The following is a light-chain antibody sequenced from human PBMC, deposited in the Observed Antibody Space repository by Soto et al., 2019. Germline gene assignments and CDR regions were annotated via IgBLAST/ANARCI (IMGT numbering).Light chain of an antibody. V-gene: IGKV3-20*01. Sequence: ETVLTQSPGTVSLSPGERATLSCTTSQSVRSNYLAWYQQKPGQAPRLLIYGVFNRATGIPDRFSGSGSGTDFTLTISGLEPEDSAVYYCQHYDGSPRTFCQGTKVEI. CDR2: GVF. CDR1: QSVRSNY. J-gene: IGKJ2*01. CDR3: QHYDGSPRT.